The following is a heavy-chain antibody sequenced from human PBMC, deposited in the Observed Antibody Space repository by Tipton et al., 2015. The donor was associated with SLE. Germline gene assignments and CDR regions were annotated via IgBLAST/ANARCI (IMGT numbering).Heavy chain of an antibody. Sequence: QSGAEVKKPGESLKISCKGSGYRFTSYWIGWVRQMPGKGLEWMGIIYPGDSDTRYSPSFQGQVTISADKSISTAYLQWSSRKASDTAMYYCARHPPRPSAAEPDGFDIWGQGTMVTVSS. D-gene: IGHD1-14*01. V-gene: IGHV5-51*01. J-gene: IGHJ3*02. CDR1: GYRFTSYW. CDR2: IYPGDSDT. CDR3: ARHPPRPSAAEPDGFDI.